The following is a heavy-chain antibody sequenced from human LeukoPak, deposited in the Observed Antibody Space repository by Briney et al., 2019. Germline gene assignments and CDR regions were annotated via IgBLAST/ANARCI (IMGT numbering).Heavy chain of an antibody. Sequence: KPSETLSLTCAVSGASISTGSYFWTWIRQPAGKGLEWIGRIYASGNTNYNPSLNSRVTISVDTSKNQFSLKLRSVTAADTAVYYCARALCIDGVCEWFDPWGQGTLVTVSS. CDR2: IYASGNT. CDR1: GASISTGSYF. J-gene: IGHJ5*02. V-gene: IGHV4-61*02. CDR3: ARALCIDGVCEWFDP. D-gene: IGHD2-8*01.